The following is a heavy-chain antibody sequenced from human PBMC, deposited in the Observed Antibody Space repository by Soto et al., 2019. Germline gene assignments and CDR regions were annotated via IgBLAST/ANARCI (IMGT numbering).Heavy chain of an antibody. CDR2: IYYSGST. V-gene: IGHV4-28*01. D-gene: IGHD2-8*01. CDR1: GYSIGSSNW. CDR3: ARLYGVSPNYYFDY. J-gene: IGHJ4*02. Sequence: PSETLSLTCAVSGYSIGSSNWWGWIRQPPGKGLEWIGYIYYSGSTYYNPSLKSRVTISVDTSKNQFSLKLSSVTAADTAVYYCARLYGVSPNYYFDYWGQGTLVTVSS.